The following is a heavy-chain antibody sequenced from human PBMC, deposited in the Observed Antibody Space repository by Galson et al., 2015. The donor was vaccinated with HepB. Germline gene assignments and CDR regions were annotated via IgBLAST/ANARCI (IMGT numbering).Heavy chain of an antibody. J-gene: IGHJ6*02. CDR1: GFTFTSSA. V-gene: IGHV1-58*02. Sequence: SVKVSCKASGFTFTSSAMQWVRQARGQRLEWIGWIVVGSGNTNYAQKFQERVAITRDMSTSTAYMELSSLRSEDTAVYYCAADLLLFHFSPPDYYYYYGMDVWGQGTTVTVSS. D-gene: IGHD2-21*01. CDR3: AADLLLFHFSPPDYYYYYGMDV. CDR2: IVVGSGNT.